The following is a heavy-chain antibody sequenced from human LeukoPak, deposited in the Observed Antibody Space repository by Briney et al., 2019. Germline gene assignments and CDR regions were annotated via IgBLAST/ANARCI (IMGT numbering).Heavy chain of an antibody. CDR1: GGSISNYY. D-gene: IGHD3-10*01. V-gene: IGHV4-59*01. Sequence: SETLSLTCTVSGGSISNYYWSWIRQPPGKELEWIGYIYYIGSTNYNPSLKSRVTISVDTSKNQFSLKLSSVTAADTAVYYCARGGYYGSGNDFRFDPWGQGTLVTVSS. CDR2: IYYIGST. J-gene: IGHJ5*02. CDR3: ARGGYYGSGNDFRFDP.